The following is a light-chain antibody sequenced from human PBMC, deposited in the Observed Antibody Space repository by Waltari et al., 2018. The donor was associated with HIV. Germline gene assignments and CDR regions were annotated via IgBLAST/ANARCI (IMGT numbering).Light chain of an antibody. J-gene: IGKJ2*01. Sequence: EIVLTQSPGTLSLSPGERATLSCRASQSVSSISFGWYLQKPGQSPRLLLYGASNSATGVPDRFSGSGSGTDFTLIISRLEPEDFAVYYCQHYGGSAIYTFGQGTKLEIK. V-gene: IGKV3-20*01. CDR1: QSVSSIS. CDR2: GAS. CDR3: QHYGGSAIYT.